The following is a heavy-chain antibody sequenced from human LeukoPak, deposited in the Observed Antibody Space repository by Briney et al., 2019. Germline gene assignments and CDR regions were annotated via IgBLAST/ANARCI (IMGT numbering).Heavy chain of an antibody. CDR2: INQSGYT. Sequence: PSETLSLTCAVSGVSFDDYYWSWVRQTSGKGLEWIGEINQSGYTNDSASLKSRVTLSIDTSRKQFSLNLRSVTVADTGIYYCTRMTAGHDYWGQGTLVTVSS. D-gene: IGHD2-21*02. CDR3: TRMTAGHDY. J-gene: IGHJ4*02. CDR1: GVSFDDYY. V-gene: IGHV4-34*01.